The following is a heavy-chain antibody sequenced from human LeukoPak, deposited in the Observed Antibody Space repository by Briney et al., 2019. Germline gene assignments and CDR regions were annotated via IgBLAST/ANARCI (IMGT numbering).Heavy chain of an antibody. CDR1: GGSVSSSLNK. D-gene: IGHD2-15*01. Sequence: SETLSLTCSVSGGSVSSSLNKWSWIRQPPGKGLEWIGDISYSGSASYNPSLRSRVTIPIDTSTNQFSLTLDSVTAADTAVYYCATEAECSGGSCYSYGWFDPWGQGTQVIVSS. CDR3: ATEAECSGGSCYSYGWFDP. V-gene: IGHV4-61*01. J-gene: IGHJ5*02. CDR2: ISYSGSA.